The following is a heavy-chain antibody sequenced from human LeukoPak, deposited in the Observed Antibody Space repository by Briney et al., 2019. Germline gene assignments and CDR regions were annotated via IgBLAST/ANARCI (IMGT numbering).Heavy chain of an antibody. CDR2: INQDGSEK. V-gene: IGHV3-7*01. Sequence: GGSLRLSCAASGFTFSAYWMSWVRQAPGKGLEWVANINQDGSEKYYVDSVKGRFTISRDNAKNSLYLQMNSLRAEDTAVCYCARDRRDYFDYWGQGTLVTVSS. CDR3: ARDRRDYFDY. J-gene: IGHJ4*02. CDR1: GFTFSAYW.